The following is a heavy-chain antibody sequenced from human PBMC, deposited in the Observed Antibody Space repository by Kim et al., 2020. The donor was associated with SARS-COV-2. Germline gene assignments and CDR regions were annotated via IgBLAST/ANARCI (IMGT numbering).Heavy chain of an antibody. CDR3: ARGGGSYGGLDY. D-gene: IGHD1-26*01. J-gene: IGHJ4*02. Sequence: SETLSLTCTVSGGSISSYYWSWIRQPPGKGLEWIGYIYYSGSTNYNSSLKSRVTISVDTSKNQFSLKLSSVTAADTAVYYCARGGGSYGGLDYWGQGTLVTVSS. V-gene: IGHV4-59*01. CDR2: IYYSGST. CDR1: GGSISSYY.